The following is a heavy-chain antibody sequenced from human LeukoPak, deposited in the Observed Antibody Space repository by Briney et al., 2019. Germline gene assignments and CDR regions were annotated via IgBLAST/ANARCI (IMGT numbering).Heavy chain of an antibody. D-gene: IGHD3-22*01. J-gene: IGHJ4*02. V-gene: IGHV4-4*07. Sequence: SETLSLTCTVSGGSISSYYWAWIRQSAENGLEWIGRIYSSGSTYYNPSLNSRVTMSVDTSNNQFSLRLTSVTAADTAVYYCARDAYYYDTGGYYVVDYWGQGTLVTVSS. CDR3: ARDAYYYDTGGYYVVDY. CDR1: GGSISSYY. CDR2: IYSSGST.